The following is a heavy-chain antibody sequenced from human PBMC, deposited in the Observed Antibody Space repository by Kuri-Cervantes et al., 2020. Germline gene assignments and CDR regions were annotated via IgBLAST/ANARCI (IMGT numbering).Heavy chain of an antibody. CDR2: ITSSGSTI. CDR1: GFTFSDYY. V-gene: IGHV3-11*04. Sequence: GESLKISCAASGFTFSDYYMSWIRQAPGKGLEWVSYITSSGSTIYYADSVKGRFTISRDNAKNSLYLQMNSLRAEDTAVYYCARATGYTFDYWGQGTLVTVSS. D-gene: IGHD5-12*01. J-gene: IGHJ4*02. CDR3: ARATGYTFDY.